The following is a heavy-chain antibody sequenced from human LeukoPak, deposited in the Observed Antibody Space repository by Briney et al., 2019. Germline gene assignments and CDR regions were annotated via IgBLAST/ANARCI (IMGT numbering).Heavy chain of an antibody. CDR1: GGTFSSYA. J-gene: IGHJ4*02. CDR2: IIPIFGTA. Sequence: GASVKVSCKASGGTFSSYAISWVRQAPGQGLEWMGGIIPIFGTANYAQEFQGRVTITADKSTSTAYMELSSLRSEDTAVYYCAREDDILTGYDYWGQGTLVTVSS. CDR3: AREDDILTGYDY. V-gene: IGHV1-69*06. D-gene: IGHD3-9*01.